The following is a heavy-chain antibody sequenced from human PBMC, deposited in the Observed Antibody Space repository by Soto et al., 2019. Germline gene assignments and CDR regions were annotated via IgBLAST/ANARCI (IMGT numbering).Heavy chain of an antibody. CDR1: GGSIISYY. J-gene: IGHJ5*02. Sequence: QVQLQESGPGLVKPSETLSLTCTVSGGSIISYYWSWIGQPPGKGLEWIGYIYYSGSTNYNPSLKSRVTICVDKSKNQFALKLSSLTAADTAVYYCARGVAGTPWFDPWGQGTLVIVSS. CDR3: ARGVAGTPWFDP. CDR2: IYYSGST. V-gene: IGHV4-59*01. D-gene: IGHD6-19*01.